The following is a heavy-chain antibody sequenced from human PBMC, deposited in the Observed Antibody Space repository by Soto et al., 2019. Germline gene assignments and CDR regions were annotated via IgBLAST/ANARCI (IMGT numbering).Heavy chain of an antibody. CDR3: ARHYCSGGSCYYFDH. CDR1: GGSISSSSSY. J-gene: IGHJ4*02. D-gene: IGHD2-15*01. CDR2: IHYSGST. Sequence: PSETLSLTCTVSGGSISSSSSYWGWIRQPPGKGLEWIGNIHYSGSTYYNPSLKSRVTISVDTSKNQFSLRLSSVTAPDTAVYYCARHYCSGGSCYYFDHWGQGALVTVS. V-gene: IGHV4-39*01.